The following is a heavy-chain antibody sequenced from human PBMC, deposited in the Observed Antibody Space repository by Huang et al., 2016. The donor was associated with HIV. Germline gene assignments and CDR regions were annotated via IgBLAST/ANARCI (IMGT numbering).Heavy chain of an antibody. D-gene: IGHD3-10*01. CDR2: LYPCDSVP. CDR1: GYRFRSNW. J-gene: IGHJ6*02. V-gene: IGHV5-51*01. Sequence: EVQLVQSGAEVKKPGESLKISCKGSGYRFRSNWIGWVRQMPGKGLEWMGILYPCDSVPRYSPSFQGQVTISADKPINTAYLQWSSLKASDTAMYYCARLIGSPSFYYGLDVWGQGTTVTVSS. CDR3: ARLIGSPSFYYGLDV.